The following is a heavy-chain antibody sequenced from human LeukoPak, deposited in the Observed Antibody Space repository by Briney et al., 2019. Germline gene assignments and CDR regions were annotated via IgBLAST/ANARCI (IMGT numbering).Heavy chain of an antibody. CDR3: ARGYYDSSGYCDY. CDR2: INPNSGGT. D-gene: IGHD3-22*01. Sequence: GASVKVSCKASGYTFTGYYMRWVRQAPGQGLEWMGWINPNSGGTNYAQKFQGRVTMTRDTSISTAYMELSRLRSDDTAVYYCARGYYDSSGYCDYWGQGTLVTVSS. J-gene: IGHJ4*02. V-gene: IGHV1-2*02. CDR1: GYTFTGYY.